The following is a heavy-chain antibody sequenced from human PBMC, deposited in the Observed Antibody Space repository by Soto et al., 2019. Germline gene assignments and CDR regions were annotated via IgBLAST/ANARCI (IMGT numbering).Heavy chain of an antibody. J-gene: IGHJ5*02. Sequence: EAQLVESGGGLVQPGGSLRLSCAASGFNFSRTWMHWVRQTPGRGLVWVSRINAEGNTIYADSVKGRFTISRDNAKNMLYLQMTSLRAEDTAVYFCARGSNTAFDPWGQGTLVTVSS. CDR1: GFNFSRTW. D-gene: IGHD2-21*02. CDR2: INAEGNT. V-gene: IGHV3-74*01. CDR3: ARGSNTAFDP.